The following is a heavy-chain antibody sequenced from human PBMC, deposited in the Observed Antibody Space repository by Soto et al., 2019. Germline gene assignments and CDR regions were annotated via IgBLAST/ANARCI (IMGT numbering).Heavy chain of an antibody. CDR2: IFWNDEK. V-gene: IGHV2-26*01. CDR3: ARAYCSGASCYPNWFDP. Sequence: QVTLKESGPVVVKPTETLTLTCTVSGFSFSNTRMGVSWIRQPPGKALEWLAHIFWNDEKFYNTSLKSRLTISTXXSXSXXVLSMTNMDPVDTATYYCARAYCSGASCYPNWFDPWGQGTLVTVSS. D-gene: IGHD2-15*01. J-gene: IGHJ5*02. CDR1: GFSFSNTRMG.